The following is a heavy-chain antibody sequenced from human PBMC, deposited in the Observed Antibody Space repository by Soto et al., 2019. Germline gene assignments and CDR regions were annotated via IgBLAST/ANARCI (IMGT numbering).Heavy chain of an antibody. CDR3: ASSATGLYGDYN. CDR2: INSDGSNI. CDR1: GFTFTNYW. Sequence: EVQLVESGGGLVQPGGSLKLSCAASGFTFTNYWIHWVRQAPGKGLVWVSRINSDGSNINYADFVKGRFTISRDNDKTTVYLQMSSLRAEDTAVYFCASSATGLYGDYNWGQGALVTVSS. J-gene: IGHJ4*02. D-gene: IGHD4-17*01. V-gene: IGHV3-74*01.